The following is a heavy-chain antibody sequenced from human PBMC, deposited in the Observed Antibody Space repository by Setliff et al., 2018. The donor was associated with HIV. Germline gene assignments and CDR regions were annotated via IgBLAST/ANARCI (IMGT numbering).Heavy chain of an antibody. V-gene: IGHV3-33*01. CDR3: ARDYLYYNLYNGSPVYGMDV. J-gene: IGHJ6*02. D-gene: IGHD3-3*01. CDR2: IWYDGSEK. Sequence: HPGGSLRLSCAGSGFTLSVYGMHWVRQAPGKGMEWVANIWYDGSEKYYADSVKGRFTISRDKSKNTLYLQMNSLRVEDTAVYYCARDYLYYNLYNGSPVYGMDVWGQGTTVTVSS. CDR1: GFTLSVYG.